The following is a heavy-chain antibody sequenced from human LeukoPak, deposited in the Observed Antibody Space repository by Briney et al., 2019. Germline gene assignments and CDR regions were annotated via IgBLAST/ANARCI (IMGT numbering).Heavy chain of an antibody. J-gene: IGHJ3*02. CDR2: ISPYNGYT. D-gene: IGHD2-2*01. CDR3: ARWYCSSTSCYAGAFDI. Sequence: ASVKVSCTASGYTFNSYGISWVRQAPGQGLGWMGWISPYNGYTNYAQKLQGRVTMTTDTSTSTAYMELRSLRSDDTAVYYCARWYCSSTSCYAGAFDIWGQGTMVTVSS. V-gene: IGHV1-18*04. CDR1: GYTFNSYG.